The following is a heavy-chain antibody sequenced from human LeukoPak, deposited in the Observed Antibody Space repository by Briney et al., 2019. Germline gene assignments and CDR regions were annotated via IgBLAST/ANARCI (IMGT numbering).Heavy chain of an antibody. D-gene: IGHD5-12*01. V-gene: IGHV3-7*01. CDR2: IDEDGDVK. CDR1: GFTFSNHW. J-gene: IGHJ4*02. Sequence: GGSLRLSCAASGFTFSNHWMAWVRQTPGKGPEWVANIDEDGDVKSYSDSLKGRSTVSRDNGRASVDLQMNSLRAEDTAIYYCARHVPRGRSDCDCWGQGVLDTVP. CDR3: ARHVPRGRSDCDC.